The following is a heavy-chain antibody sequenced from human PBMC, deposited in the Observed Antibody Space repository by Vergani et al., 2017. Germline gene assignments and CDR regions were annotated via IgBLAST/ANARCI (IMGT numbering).Heavy chain of an antibody. Sequence: EVQLVETGGGLIQPGGSLRLSCAASGFTVSSNYMSWVRQAPGKGLEWVSVIYSGGSTYYADSVKGRLTISGDNSKNTLYLQMNSRRAEYTAVYYCARGHSSGYYAADWFDPWGQGTLVTVSS. D-gene: IGHD3-22*01. V-gene: IGHV3-53*02. CDR2: IYSGGST. CDR3: ARGHSSGYYAADWFDP. J-gene: IGHJ5*02. CDR1: GFTVSSNY.